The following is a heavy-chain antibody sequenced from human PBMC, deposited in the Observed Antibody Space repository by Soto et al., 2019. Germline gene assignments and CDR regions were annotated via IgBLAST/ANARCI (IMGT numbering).Heavy chain of an antibody. V-gene: IGHV3-7*05. D-gene: IGHD6-13*01. CDR1: GFTFSSYW. J-gene: IGHJ6*02. CDR3: ARVGYSSSWERYYYYGMDV. Sequence: GGSLRLSCAASGFTFSSYWMSWVRQAPGKGLEWVANIKQDGSEKYYLDSVKGRFTISRDNAKNSLYLQMNSLRAEDTAVYYCARVGYSSSWERYYYYGMDVWGQGTTVTVSS. CDR2: IKQDGSEK.